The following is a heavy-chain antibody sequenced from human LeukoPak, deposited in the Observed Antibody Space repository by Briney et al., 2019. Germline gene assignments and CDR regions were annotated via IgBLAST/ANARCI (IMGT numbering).Heavy chain of an antibody. D-gene: IGHD5-18*01. Sequence: GGSLRLSCAASGFTFSSYSMNWVPQAPGKGLEWVSSISSSSSYIYYADSVKGRFTISRDNAKNSLYLQMNSLRAEDTAVYYCARDLRSYGFREDDAFDIWGQGTMVTVSS. CDR2: ISSSSSYI. J-gene: IGHJ3*02. CDR3: ARDLRSYGFREDDAFDI. V-gene: IGHV3-21*01. CDR1: GFTFSSYS.